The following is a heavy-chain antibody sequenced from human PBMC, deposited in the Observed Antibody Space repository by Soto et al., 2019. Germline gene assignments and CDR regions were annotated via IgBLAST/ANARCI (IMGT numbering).Heavy chain of an antibody. J-gene: IGHJ4*02. CDR3: ASLGRNRFGESDYFDY. D-gene: IGHD3-10*01. CDR1: GGSISSYY. V-gene: IGHV4-59*08. Sequence: SETLSLTCTVSGGSISSYYSSWIRQPPGKGLEWIGYIYYSGSTNYNPSLKSRVTISVDTSKNQFSLKLSSVTAADTAVYYCASLGRNRFGESDYFDYWGQGTLVTVSS. CDR2: IYYSGST.